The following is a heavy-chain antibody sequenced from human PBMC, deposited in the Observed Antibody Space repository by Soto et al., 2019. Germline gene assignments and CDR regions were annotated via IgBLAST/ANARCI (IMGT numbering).Heavy chain of an antibody. CDR2: IGPNRGDT. J-gene: IGHJ5*02. V-gene: IGHV1-2*02. Sequence: ASVKVSCKASGYTFTGSNMYWVRQAPGQGLEWMGRIGPNRGDTKYAQKFQGRVTMTRDTSISTAYMELHGLSFDDTAVYYCTRGTGTSWFDPWGQGTLVTVSS. CDR3: TRGTGTSWFDP. D-gene: IGHD1-7*01. CDR1: GYTFTGSN.